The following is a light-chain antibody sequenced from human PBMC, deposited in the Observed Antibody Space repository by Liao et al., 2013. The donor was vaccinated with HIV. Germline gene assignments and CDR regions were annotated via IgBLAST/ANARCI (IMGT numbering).Light chain of an antibody. V-gene: IGLV3-1*01. J-gene: IGLJ1*01. CDR3: QAWDSGTEV. CDR1: YLGDKY. Sequence: SSELTQSPSVSVSPGQTASITCSGDYLGDKYASWYQHKPGQAPMLVIYQDNKRPSGIPERFSGSNSGNTATLTISGTQAIDEADYYCQAWDSGTEVFGTGTKVTVL. CDR2: QDN.